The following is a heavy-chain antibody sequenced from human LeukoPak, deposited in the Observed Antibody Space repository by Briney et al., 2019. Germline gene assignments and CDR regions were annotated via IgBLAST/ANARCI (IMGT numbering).Heavy chain of an antibody. CDR1: GGSFSGYY. CDR3: ARTLSRIAAAPNCFDP. V-gene: IGHV4-34*01. CDR2: INHSGST. J-gene: IGHJ5*02. Sequence: PSETLSLTCAVYGGSFSGYYWSWIRQPPGKGLEGIGEINHSGSTNYNPSLKSRVTLSVDTSKNQFSMKLSSVTAADTAVYYCARTLSRIAAAPNCFDPWGQGTLVTVSS. D-gene: IGHD6-13*01.